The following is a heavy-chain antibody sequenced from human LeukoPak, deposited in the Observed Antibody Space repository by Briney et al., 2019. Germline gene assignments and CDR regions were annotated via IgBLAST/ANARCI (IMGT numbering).Heavy chain of an antibody. Sequence: GRSLRLSCAASGFTFNSYGMHWVRQAPGKGLEWVAVIWYDGSNEYYADSVKGRFTISRDNSKNTLYLQMNSLRAEDTAVYCCAGDYGEYYYGMDVWGQGTTVTVSS. D-gene: IGHD4-17*01. J-gene: IGHJ6*02. CDR1: GFTFNSYG. V-gene: IGHV3-33*01. CDR2: IWYDGSNE. CDR3: AGDYGEYYYGMDV.